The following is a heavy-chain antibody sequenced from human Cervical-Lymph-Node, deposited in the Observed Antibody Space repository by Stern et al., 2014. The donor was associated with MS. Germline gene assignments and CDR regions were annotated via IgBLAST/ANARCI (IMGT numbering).Heavy chain of an antibody. V-gene: IGHV3-33*01. D-gene: IGHD4-23*01. Sequence: VQLVDSGGGVVQPGRSLRLSCAASGFTFSSSGMHWVRQAPGKGLEWLARIWYDGSNRYYADSVKGRFTISRDNSKNTLYLQMNSLRAEDTAVYYCAREGGNTAEYFQHWGQGTLVTVSS. CDR1: GFTFSSSG. CDR3: AREGGNTAEYFQH. CDR2: IWYDGSNR. J-gene: IGHJ1*01.